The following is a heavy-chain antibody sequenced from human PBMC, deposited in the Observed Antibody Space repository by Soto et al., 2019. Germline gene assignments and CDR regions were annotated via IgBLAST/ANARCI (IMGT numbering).Heavy chain of an antibody. CDR1: GFSFHTYA. Sequence: VQLLESGGGLVQPGGSLRLSCAGSGFSFHTYAMGWVRQAPGKGLEWVSSLSGSGGSTNYADSVKGRFTTSRDNSKDTLYLQMNNLRAEDTAMYYCAKDLRDSGFFNYWGLGTLVTVSS. CDR2: LSGSGGST. V-gene: IGHV3-23*01. D-gene: IGHD3-10*01. J-gene: IGHJ4*02. CDR3: AKDLRDSGFFNY.